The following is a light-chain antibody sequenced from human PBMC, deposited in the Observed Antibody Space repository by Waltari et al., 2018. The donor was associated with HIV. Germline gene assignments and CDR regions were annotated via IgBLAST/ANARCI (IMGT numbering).Light chain of an antibody. V-gene: IGLV1-47*02. CDR1: SSTIGLND. Sequence: QSVLTQPPSASGTPGQRVTISCSGSSSTIGLNDVSWYPHRPGTAPKLLIFTNNQRPSWVPDRFSASKSGTSASLAISALQSDDEADYYCAAWDGSLRGGVFGGGTKLTV. CDR3: AAWDGSLRGGV. J-gene: IGLJ3*02. CDR2: TNN.